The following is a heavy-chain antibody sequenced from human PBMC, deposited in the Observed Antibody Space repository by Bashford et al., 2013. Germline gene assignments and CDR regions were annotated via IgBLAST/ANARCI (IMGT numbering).Heavy chain of an antibody. D-gene: IGHD3-10*01. V-gene: IGHV3-23*01. CDR2: ISGGNGGST. CDR3: ARNHYVSGTRTYGMDV. J-gene: IGHJ6*02. Sequence: VRQAPGKGLEWVSLISGGNGGSTNYADSVKGRFTVSRDNSKNTLYLQMNSLRAEDTAVYYCARNHYVSGTRTYGMDVWGRGTSVTVSS.